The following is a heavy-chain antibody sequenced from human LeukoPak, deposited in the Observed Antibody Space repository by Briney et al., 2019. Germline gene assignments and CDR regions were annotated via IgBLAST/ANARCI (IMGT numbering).Heavy chain of an antibody. V-gene: IGHV3-48*03. CDR2: ISSSGTTI. D-gene: IGHD2-2*01. J-gene: IGHJ4*02. CDR1: GFSFSSSE. CDR3: ARPYCSSTSCYGFLEY. Sequence: GGSLRLSCAASGFSFSSSEMNWVRQAPGKGLEWGSYISSSGTTIYYADSVKGRFTTSRDNAKNSLYLQMNSLRAEDTAVYYCARPYCSSTSCYGFLEYWGQGTLVTVSS.